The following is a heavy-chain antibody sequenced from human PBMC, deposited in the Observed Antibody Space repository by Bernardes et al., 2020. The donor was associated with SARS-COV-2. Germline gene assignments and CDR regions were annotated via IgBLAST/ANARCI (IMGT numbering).Heavy chain of an antibody. V-gene: IGHV3-48*01. CDR3: ARARPYYYDSSGYYSYYYYGMDV. CDR1: GFTFSSYS. Sequence: GSLRLSCAASGFTFSSYSMNWVRQAPGKGLEWVSYISSSSSTIYYADSVKGRFTISRDNAKNSLYLQMNSLRAEDTAVYYCARARPYYYDSSGYYSYYYYGMDVWGQGTTVTVSS. J-gene: IGHJ6*02. D-gene: IGHD3-22*01. CDR2: ISSSSSTI.